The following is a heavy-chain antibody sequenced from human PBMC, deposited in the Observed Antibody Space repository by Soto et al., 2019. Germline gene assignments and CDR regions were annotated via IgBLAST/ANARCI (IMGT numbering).Heavy chain of an antibody. Sequence: PGGSLRRSCAASGFSFTTYVMHWVRPAPGKGLEWVAVISHDGSYKYYGDAVKGRFTISRDTSKNAVYLEMNSLRPEDKAVYYCAKGLLAIVGTTLPRDAFNIWGQGTMVTVSS. D-gene: IGHD1-26*01. CDR3: AKGLLAIVGTTLPRDAFNI. V-gene: IGHV3-30*18. CDR2: ISHDGSYK. J-gene: IGHJ3*02. CDR1: GFSFTTYV.